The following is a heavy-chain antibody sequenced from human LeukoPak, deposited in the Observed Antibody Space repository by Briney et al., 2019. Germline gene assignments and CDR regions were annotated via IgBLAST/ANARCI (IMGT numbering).Heavy chain of an antibody. CDR1: GASIRSSY. Sequence: SETLSLTCTVSGASIRSSYWSWIRQPPGKGLEWIGYIYYSGNTNYNPSLKSRVTISIDTSKNQFSLKLSSVTAADTAVYYCARGYFDNDGYSNPFDIWGQGTLVTVSS. CDR2: IYYSGNT. CDR3: ARGYFDNDGYSNPFDI. V-gene: IGHV4-59*01. J-gene: IGHJ4*02. D-gene: IGHD3-22*01.